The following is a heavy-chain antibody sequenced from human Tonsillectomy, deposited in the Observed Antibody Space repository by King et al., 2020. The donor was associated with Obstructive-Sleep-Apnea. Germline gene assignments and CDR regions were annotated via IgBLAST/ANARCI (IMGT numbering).Heavy chain of an antibody. CDR1: EYRFTRYW. Sequence: VQLVESEAEVKKPGQSLNISCRASEYRFTRYWIGWVRQMPGKGLEWMGIIYPGDSDTTYSPSFQGHITISVDKSISAAYLQWSSLKASDSATYYCTRQVETRPHCYFDSWGQGTPLTVSP. CDR3: TRQVETRPHCYFDS. J-gene: IGHJ4*02. CDR2: IYPGDSDT. V-gene: IGHV5-51*01. D-gene: IGHD1-26*01.